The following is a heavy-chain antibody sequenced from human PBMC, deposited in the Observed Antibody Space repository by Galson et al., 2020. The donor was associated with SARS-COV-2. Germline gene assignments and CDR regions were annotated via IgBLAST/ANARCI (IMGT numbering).Heavy chain of an antibody. D-gene: IGHD2-21*01. CDR1: SSYA. Sequence: SSYAMSWVRQAPGKGLEWVSGIRGSGGSPYYADSVKGRFTISRDNSKNTLYLQLNSLRAEDTAVYYCAKDQGVAFRGWGQGTLVTVSS. CDR3: AKDQGVAFRG. J-gene: IGHJ4*02. CDR2: IRGSGGSP. V-gene: IGHV3-23*01.